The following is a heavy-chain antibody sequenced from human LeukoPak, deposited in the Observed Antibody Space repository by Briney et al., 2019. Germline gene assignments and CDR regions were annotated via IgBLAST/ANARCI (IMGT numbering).Heavy chain of an antibody. CDR3: ARRGDGGRSFDY. J-gene: IGHJ4*02. CDR1: GFTFSSYS. Sequence: GGSLRLSCAASGFTFSSYSMNWVRQAPGKGLEWVSSISSSSSYIYYADSVKGRFTISRDNSKNTLYLQVNSLRAEDTAVYYCARRGDGGRSFDYWGQGTLVTVSS. D-gene: IGHD4-23*01. V-gene: IGHV3-21*04. CDR2: ISSSSSYI.